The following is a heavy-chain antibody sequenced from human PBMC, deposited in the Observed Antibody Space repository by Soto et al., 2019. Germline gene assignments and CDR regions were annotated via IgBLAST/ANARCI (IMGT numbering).Heavy chain of an antibody. CDR3: VWPSPITTLRPGYNHYMDG. Sequence: ASVKVSFKASGYSFMAYYIHWVRQAPRQGPEWLGWINPNAGGTNPAQKFQGRVTLTRDTSTSTAYLELTALTSDDTAVYYCVWPSPITTLRPGYNHYMDGWGTGTTVTVSS. J-gene: IGHJ6*03. CDR2: INPNAGGT. CDR1: GYSFMAYY. V-gene: IGHV1-2*02. D-gene: IGHD1-1*01.